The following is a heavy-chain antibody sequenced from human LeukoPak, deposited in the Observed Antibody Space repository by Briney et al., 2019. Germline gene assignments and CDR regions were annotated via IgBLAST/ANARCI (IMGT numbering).Heavy chain of an antibody. CDR1: GFTFSGYC. J-gene: IGHJ4*02. D-gene: IGHD3-10*01. V-gene: IGHV3-73*01. CDR3: TGNYYGSGSYADFDY. Sequence: GGSLRLSCAASGFTFSGYCMNWVRQAPGKGLEWVGRIRSTANGYATAYAASVKGRFTISRDDSKNTAYLQMDSLKTEDTAVYYCTGNYYGSGSYADFDYWGQGTLVTVSS. CDR2: IRSTANGYAT.